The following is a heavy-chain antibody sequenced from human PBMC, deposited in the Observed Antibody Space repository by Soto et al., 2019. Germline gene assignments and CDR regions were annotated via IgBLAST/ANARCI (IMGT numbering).Heavy chain of an antibody. Sequence: QVQLVESGRGVVQPGGSLRLSCAASGFTFSSYAMHWVRQAPGKGLEWVAVISYDGSDKYYADSVKGRFTISRDNSKNTLYLQMNSLRVEDTAVYYCASTLIRGVITTYFDYWGQGTLVTVSS. V-gene: IGHV3-30-3*01. CDR2: ISYDGSDK. D-gene: IGHD3-10*01. J-gene: IGHJ4*02. CDR1: GFTFSSYA. CDR3: ASTLIRGVITTYFDY.